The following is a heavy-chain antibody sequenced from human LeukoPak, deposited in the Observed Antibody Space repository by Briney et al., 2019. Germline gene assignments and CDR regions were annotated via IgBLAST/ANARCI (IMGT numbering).Heavy chain of an antibody. CDR1: GFTFSSYA. CDR3: AKTSIITMVRGVIPWYFDL. D-gene: IGHD3-10*01. J-gene: IGHJ2*01. Sequence: GGSLRLSCAASGFTFSSYAMSWVRQAPGKGLEWVSAISGSGGSTYYADSVKGRFTISRDNSKNTLYLQMNSLRAEDTAVYYCAKTSIITMVRGVIPWYFDLWGRGTLVTVSS. CDR2: ISGSGGST. V-gene: IGHV3-23*01.